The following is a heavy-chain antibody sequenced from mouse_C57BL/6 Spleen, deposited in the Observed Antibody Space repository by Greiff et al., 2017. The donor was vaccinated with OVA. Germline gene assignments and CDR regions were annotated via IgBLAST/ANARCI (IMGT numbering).Heavy chain of an antibody. CDR1: GYTFTDYE. CDR3: TEAPYCDY. CDR2: IDPETGGT. Sequence: VQLQQSGAELVRPGASVTLSCKALGYTFTDYEMHWVKQTPVHGLEWIGAIDPETGGTAYNQKFKGKAILTADKSSSTAYMELRSLTSEDSAVYYCTEAPYCDYWGQGTTLTVSS. J-gene: IGHJ2*01. V-gene: IGHV1-15*01.